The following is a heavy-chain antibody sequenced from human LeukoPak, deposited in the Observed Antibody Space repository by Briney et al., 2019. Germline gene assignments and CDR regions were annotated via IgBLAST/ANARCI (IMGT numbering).Heavy chain of an antibody. J-gene: IGHJ6*03. CDR2: IYYSGST. D-gene: IGHD1-14*01. Sequence: PSETLSLTCTVSGVSITSYYWSWIRQPPGKGLEWIAYIYYSGSTNYNPSLKSRVTISVDTSKNQFSLKLRSVTAADTAVYYCARHATENIGENRYSYYMDVWGKGTTVTVSS. CDR1: GVSITSYY. V-gene: IGHV4-59*08. CDR3: ARHATENIGENRYSYYMDV.